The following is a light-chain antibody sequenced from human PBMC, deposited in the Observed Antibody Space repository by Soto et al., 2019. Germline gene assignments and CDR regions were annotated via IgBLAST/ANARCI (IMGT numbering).Light chain of an antibody. CDR2: GAS. Sequence: EIVLTQSPGALSMSPGERATLSCRASQSVRSSYLAWYQQNPGQAPRLLIYGASSSATGISDRFSGSGSGTDFTLTISRLEPEDFAVYYCQQYGSSPWTFGQGTKVEIK. CDR1: QSVRSSY. J-gene: IGKJ1*01. V-gene: IGKV3-20*01. CDR3: QQYGSSPWT.